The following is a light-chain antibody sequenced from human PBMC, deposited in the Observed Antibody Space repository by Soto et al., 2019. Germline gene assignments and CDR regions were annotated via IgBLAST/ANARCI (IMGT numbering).Light chain of an antibody. Sequence: QSALTQPRSVSGSPGQSVAISCTGTSSDVGGHSFVSWYQHHPGKAPKLIMYDFTKRPSGVPDRLSGSKSGNTASLTISGLQAEDEGDYYCCSYAGGYVVFGGGTKVTVL. CDR1: SSDVGGHSF. J-gene: IGLJ2*01. V-gene: IGLV2-11*01. CDR2: DFT. CDR3: CSYAGGYVV.